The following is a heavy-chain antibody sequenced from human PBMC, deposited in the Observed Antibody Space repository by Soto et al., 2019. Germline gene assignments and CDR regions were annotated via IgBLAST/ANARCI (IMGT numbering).Heavy chain of an antibody. D-gene: IGHD6-13*01. Sequence: GGSLRLSCAASGFTFSSYGMHWVRQAPGKGLEWVAVISYGGSNKYYADSVKGRFTISRDNSKNTLYLQMNSLRAEDTAVYYCAKGTGSAAAAGFDYWGQGTLVTVSS. CDR2: ISYGGSNK. CDR1: GFTFSSYG. CDR3: AKGTGSAAAAGFDY. V-gene: IGHV3-30*18. J-gene: IGHJ4*02.